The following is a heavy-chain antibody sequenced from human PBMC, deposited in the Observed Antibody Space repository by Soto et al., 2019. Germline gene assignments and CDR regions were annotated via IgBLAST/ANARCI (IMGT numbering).Heavy chain of an antibody. CDR3: ARRTLPDYYDSSGYYYATWVY. D-gene: IGHD3-22*01. J-gene: IGHJ4*02. V-gene: IGHV1-69*13. CDR2: IIPIFGTA. CDR1: GGTFSSYA. Sequence: SVKVSCKASGGTFSSYAISWVRQAPGQGLEWMGGIIPIFGTANYAQKFQGRVTITADESTSTAYMELSSLRSEDTAVYYCARRTLPDYYDSSGYYYATWVYWGQGTLVTVSS.